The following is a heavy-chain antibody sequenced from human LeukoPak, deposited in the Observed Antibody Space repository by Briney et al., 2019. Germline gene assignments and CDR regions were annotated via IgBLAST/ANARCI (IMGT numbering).Heavy chain of an antibody. J-gene: IGHJ4*02. CDR2: IYHSGST. V-gene: IGHV4-34*01. D-gene: IGHD3-22*01. CDR1: GGSFSGYY. Sequence: PSETLSLTCAVYGGSFSGYYWSWIRQPPGKGLEWIGSIYHSGSTYYNPSLKSRVTISVDTSKNQFSLKLSSVTAADTAVYYCARRGIGYYYDSSGYTDTYYFDYWGQGTLVTVSS. CDR3: ARRGIGYYYDSSGYTDTYYFDY.